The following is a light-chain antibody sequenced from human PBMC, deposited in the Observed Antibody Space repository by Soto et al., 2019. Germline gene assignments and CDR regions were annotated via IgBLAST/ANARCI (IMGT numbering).Light chain of an antibody. CDR3: QQYNNWPPPIT. CDR1: QSVSSN. CDR2: GAS. J-gene: IGKJ5*01. V-gene: IGKV3-15*01. Sequence: EIVMTQSPATLSVSPGERATLSCRASQSVSSNLAWYQQKPGQAPRLLIYGASPRATGIPARFSGSGSGTEFTLTISSLQSEDFAVYYCQQYNNWPPPITFGQGTRLEIK.